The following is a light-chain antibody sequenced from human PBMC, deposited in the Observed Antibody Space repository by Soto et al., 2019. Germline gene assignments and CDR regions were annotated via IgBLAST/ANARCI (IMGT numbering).Light chain of an antibody. Sequence: DIQMTQSPSSLSASVGDRVTITCRASQGITDYLAWYQQKPGQVPNLLIYAASTLQSGVPSRFSGSGSGTDFTLTISRLEPEDFAVYYCQQYGSSHFGGGTKVDI. V-gene: IGKV1-27*01. CDR2: AAS. J-gene: IGKJ4*01. CDR1: QGITDY. CDR3: QQYGSSH.